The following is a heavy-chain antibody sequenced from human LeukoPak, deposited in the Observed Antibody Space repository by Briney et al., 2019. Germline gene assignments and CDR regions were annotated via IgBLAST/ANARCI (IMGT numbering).Heavy chain of an antibody. CDR3: ARDLRGYCSSPSCYEAFFDY. CDR1: GFTFSSYW. J-gene: IGHJ4*02. D-gene: IGHD2-2*01. V-gene: IGHV3-7*01. CDR2: IKQDGSEK. Sequence: GGSLRLSCAPSGFTFSSYWMSWVRQAPGKGLEWVANIKQDGSEKYYVDSVKGRFTISRDNAKNSLYLQMNSLRAEDTAVYYCARDLRGYCSSPSCYEAFFDYWGQGTLVTVSS.